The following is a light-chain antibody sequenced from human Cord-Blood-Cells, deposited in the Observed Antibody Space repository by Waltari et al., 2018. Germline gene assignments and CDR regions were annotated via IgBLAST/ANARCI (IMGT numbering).Light chain of an antibody. Sequence: QSALTQPRSVSGSPGQSVTISCTGTSSDVGGYNYVSWYQQHPGKAPKLMIYDVSKRPSGVPDRFSRSKSGNTASLTISGLQAEDEADYYCCSYAGSSWVFGGGTKLTVL. J-gene: IGLJ3*02. CDR3: CSYAGSSWV. V-gene: IGLV2-11*01. CDR1: SSDVGGYNY. CDR2: DVS.